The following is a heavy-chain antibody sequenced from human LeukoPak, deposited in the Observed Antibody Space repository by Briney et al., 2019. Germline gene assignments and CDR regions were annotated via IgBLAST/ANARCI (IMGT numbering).Heavy chain of an antibody. CDR2: VYNSGST. J-gene: IGHJ4*02. Sequence: PPETLSLTCTVSGGSISSYYWSWIRQPAGKGLEWIGRVYNSGSTHYNPSLKSRVTMSVDTSKNQFSLKLSSVTAADTAVYYCARGPSGTYFHSWGQGTLVTVSS. CDR1: GGSISSYY. D-gene: IGHD1-26*01. CDR3: ARGPSGTYFHS. V-gene: IGHV4-4*07.